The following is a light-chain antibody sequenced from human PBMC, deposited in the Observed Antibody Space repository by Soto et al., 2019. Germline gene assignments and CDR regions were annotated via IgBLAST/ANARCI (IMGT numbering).Light chain of an antibody. V-gene: IGKV3-20*01. CDR3: QQYGSSPGT. CDR2: DAS. CDR1: QSVSSTD. J-gene: IGKJ1*01. Sequence: EIVLTQSPGTLSLSPGERATLSCRASQSVSSTDLAWYQQKPGQTPRLLIYDASSRATGIPDRFSGSGSGTDFTLTISRLEPEDFAVYSCQQYGSSPGTFGQGTKVEIK.